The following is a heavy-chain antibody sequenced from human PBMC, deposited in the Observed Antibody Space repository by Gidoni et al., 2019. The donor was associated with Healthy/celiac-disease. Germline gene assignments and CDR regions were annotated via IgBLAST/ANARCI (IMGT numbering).Heavy chain of an antibody. Sequence: EVQLVESGGGLVQPGGSLRRSCAASGFAFSSYEMNWVRQAQGKGLEWVSYISSSGSTIYHAASVKGRFTISRDNAKNALYLQMNSLRAEDPAVYYCASGAVTTGFDYYYYGMDVWGQGTTVTVSS. CDR1: GFAFSSYE. J-gene: IGHJ6*02. CDR2: ISSSGSTI. V-gene: IGHV3-48*03. D-gene: IGHD4-17*01. CDR3: ASGAVTTGFDYYYYGMDV.